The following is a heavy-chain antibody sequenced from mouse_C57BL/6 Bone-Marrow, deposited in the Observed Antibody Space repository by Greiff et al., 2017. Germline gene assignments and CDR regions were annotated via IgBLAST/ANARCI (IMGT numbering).Heavy chain of an antibody. J-gene: IGHJ3*01. V-gene: IGHV14-3*01. CDR2: IDPANGNT. Sequence: VQLQQSVAELVRPGASVKLSCTASGFNIKNTYMHWVKQRPEQGLEWIGRIDPANGNTKYAPKFQGKATITADTSSNTAYLQLRSLTSEDTAIYYCARGYYGSSPWFAYWGQGTLVTVSA. D-gene: IGHD1-1*01. CDR1: GFNIKNTY. CDR3: ARGYYGSSPWFAY.